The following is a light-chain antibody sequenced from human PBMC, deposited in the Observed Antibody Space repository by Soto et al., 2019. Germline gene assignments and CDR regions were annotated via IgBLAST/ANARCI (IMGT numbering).Light chain of an antibody. CDR3: SSYTSSSTPLYV. V-gene: IGLV2-14*03. CDR1: SSDVGGSDY. Sequence: QSALTQPASVSGSPGQSITISCTGTSSDVGGSDYVSWFQQHPAKAPKLMIYDVSNRPSGVSNRFSGSKSGNTASLTISGLQAEDEADYYCSSYTSSSTPLYVFGSGTKMTV. CDR2: DVS. J-gene: IGLJ1*01.